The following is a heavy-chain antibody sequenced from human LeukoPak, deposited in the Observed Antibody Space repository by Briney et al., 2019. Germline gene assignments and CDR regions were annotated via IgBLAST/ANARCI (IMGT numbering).Heavy chain of an antibody. Sequence: SQTLSLTCTVSGGSLSIDYGNWIRQPAGNGLEWIGRMFTSGITNYDPSLKSRVTMSVDTSKNQFSLNLSSVTAADTAVYYCARESSGNYYNPLGYMDVWGKGTTVTVSS. J-gene: IGHJ6*03. D-gene: IGHD3-10*01. V-gene: IGHV4-4*07. CDR2: MFTSGIT. CDR1: GGSLSIDY. CDR3: ARESSGNYYNPLGYMDV.